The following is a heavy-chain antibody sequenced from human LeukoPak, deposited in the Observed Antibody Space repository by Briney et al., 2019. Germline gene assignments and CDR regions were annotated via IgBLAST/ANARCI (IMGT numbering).Heavy chain of an antibody. Sequence: PSETLSLTCTVSGGSVSSGSYYWSWIRQPPGKGLEWIGYIYYSGSTNYNPSLKSRVTISVDTSKNQFSLKLSSVTAADTAVYYCARGETYYYGSGSYYTYIYYFDYWGQGTLVTVSS. CDR3: ARGETYYYGSGSYYTYIYYFDY. CDR2: IYYSGST. CDR1: GGSVSSGSYY. J-gene: IGHJ4*02. V-gene: IGHV4-61*01. D-gene: IGHD3-10*01.